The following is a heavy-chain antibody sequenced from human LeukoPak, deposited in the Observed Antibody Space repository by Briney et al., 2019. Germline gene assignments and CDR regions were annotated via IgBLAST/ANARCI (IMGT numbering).Heavy chain of an antibody. D-gene: IGHD6-13*01. CDR1: GFSLSTSGVG. CDR2: IYWNDDK. V-gene: IGHV2-5*01. J-gene: IGHJ4*02. CDR3: AHSLYKSSQDPPPFDY. Sequence: SGPTLVKPTQTLTLTCTFSGFSLSTSGVGVGWIRQPPGKALEWLALIYWNDDKRYSPSLKSRLTITKDTSKNQVVLTMTNMDPVDTATYYCAHSLYKSSQDPPPFDYWGQGTLVTVSS.